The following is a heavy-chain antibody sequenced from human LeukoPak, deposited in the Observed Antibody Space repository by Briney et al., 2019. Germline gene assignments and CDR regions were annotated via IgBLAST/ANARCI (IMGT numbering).Heavy chain of an antibody. V-gene: IGHV3-23*01. CDR2: ISGSGGST. D-gene: IGHD6-13*01. Sequence: GGSLRLSCSASGFTFSRSDMIWVRQASGKGLEWVSIISGSGGSTFYADSVRGRFTISRDNSDNRLYLQMNSLRVEDTAVYFCVKKGSSWSPRFDSWGQGTLVTVSS. CDR1: GFTFSRSD. J-gene: IGHJ5*01. CDR3: VKKGSSWSPRFDS.